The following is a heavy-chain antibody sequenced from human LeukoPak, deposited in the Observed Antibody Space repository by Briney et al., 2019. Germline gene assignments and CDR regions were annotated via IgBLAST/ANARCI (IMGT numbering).Heavy chain of an antibody. Sequence: QTGGSLRLSCAASGFTFDDYGMSWVRQAPGKGLEWVLAISGSGGSTYYADSVKGRFTISRDNSKNTLYLQMNSLRAEDTAVYYCANVGYCSSTSCTQGRYWGQGTLVTVSS. CDR1: GFTFDDYG. J-gene: IGHJ4*02. V-gene: IGHV3-23*01. CDR2: ISGSGGST. D-gene: IGHD2-2*01. CDR3: ANVGYCSSTSCTQGRY.